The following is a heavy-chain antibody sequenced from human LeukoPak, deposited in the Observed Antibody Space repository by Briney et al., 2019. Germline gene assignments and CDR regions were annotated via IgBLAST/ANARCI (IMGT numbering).Heavy chain of an antibody. CDR3: ASVSALVVNAFDI. V-gene: IGHV4-59*12. CDR1: GGSISSNY. D-gene: IGHD3-22*01. CDR2: IYYSGSI. Sequence: SETLSLTCTVSGGSISSNYWSWIRQPPGKGLEWIGYIYYSGSINYNPSLKSRVTISVDTSKNQFSLKLSSVTAADTAVYYCASVSALVVNAFDIWGQGTMVTVSS. J-gene: IGHJ3*02.